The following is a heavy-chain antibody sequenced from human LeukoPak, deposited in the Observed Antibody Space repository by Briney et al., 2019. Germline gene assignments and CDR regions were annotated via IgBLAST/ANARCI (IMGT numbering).Heavy chain of an antibody. D-gene: IGHD4-23*01. CDR3: ARVVFGGSDDYYFDY. CDR1: GYTFTGYY. V-gene: IGHV1-2*02. J-gene: IGHJ4*02. Sequence: ASVKVSCKASGYTFTGYYMHWVRQAPGQGLEWMGWINPNSGVTNYAQKFQGRVTMTRDTSISTAYMELSRLRSDDTAVYYCARVVFGGSDDYYFDYWGQGTLVTVSS. CDR2: INPNSGVT.